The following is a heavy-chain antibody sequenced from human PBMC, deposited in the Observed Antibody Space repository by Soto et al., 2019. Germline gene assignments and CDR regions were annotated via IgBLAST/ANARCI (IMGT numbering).Heavy chain of an antibody. D-gene: IGHD2-2*01. V-gene: IGHV4-59*08. Sequence: PSETLSLTCTVSGGSISSYYWSWIRQPPGKGLEWIGYIYYSGSTNYNPSLKSRVTISVDTSKNQFSLKLSSVTAADTAVYYCVRRSDIVVGGWFDPWGQGTLVTVSS. CDR3: VRRSDIVVGGWFDP. CDR1: GGSISSYY. J-gene: IGHJ5*02. CDR2: IYYSGST.